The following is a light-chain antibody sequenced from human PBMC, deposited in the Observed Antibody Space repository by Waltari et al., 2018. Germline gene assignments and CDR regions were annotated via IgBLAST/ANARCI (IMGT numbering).Light chain of an antibody. J-gene: IGKJ4*01. CDR3: LQHNTYPLT. CDR2: AAF. CDR1: QGIRND. V-gene: IGKV1-17*01. Sequence: DIQMTQSPSSLSASVGDRVTIACRASQGIRNDLGWFQQKPGRAPKRLIYAAFRLQTGVPSRFSGSGFGTEFTHTISSLRPEDFAIYYCLQHNTYPLTFGGGTKVEV.